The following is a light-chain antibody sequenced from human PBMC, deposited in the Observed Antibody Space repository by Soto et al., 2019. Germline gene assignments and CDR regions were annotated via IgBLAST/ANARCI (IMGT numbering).Light chain of an antibody. V-gene: IGLV2-11*01. J-gene: IGLJ3*02. CDR2: DVS. CDR1: SSDVGGYNY. Sequence: QSVLTQPRSVSGSPGQSVTISCTGTSSDVGGYNYVSWYQQHPGKAPKLMIYDVSKRPSGVPDRFSGSKSGNTASPTISGLQAEDEADYYCCSYAGSYSWVFGGGTKVTVL. CDR3: CSYAGSYSWV.